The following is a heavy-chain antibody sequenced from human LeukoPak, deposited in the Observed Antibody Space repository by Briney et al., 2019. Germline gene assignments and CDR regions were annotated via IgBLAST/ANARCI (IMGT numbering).Heavy chain of an antibody. CDR1: GGSINTYY. CDR3: ARSRYCSSTRCDPDYYYMDV. J-gene: IGHJ6*03. D-gene: IGHD2-2*01. CDR2: IYSSGRT. V-gene: IGHV4-4*07. Sequence: SETLSLTCTVSGGSINTYYWSWIRQPAGKGLEWIGRIYSSGRTNYNPSLKSRVTMSVDTSKNQFSLKLSSVTAADTAVYYRARSRYCSSTRCDPDYYYMDVWGKGTTVTVSS.